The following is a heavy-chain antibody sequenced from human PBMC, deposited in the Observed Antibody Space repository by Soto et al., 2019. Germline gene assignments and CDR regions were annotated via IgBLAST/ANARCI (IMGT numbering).Heavy chain of an antibody. CDR1: GFTFSSYA. V-gene: IGHV3-23*01. Sequence: EVQLLESGGGLVQPGGSLRLSCAASGFTFSSYAMNWVRQAPGKGLEWVSAISDSVGGTYYADPVKGRFTISRDNSKKTMYLQMSSLRAEDTAVYYCAKGSPGGAFDIWGQGTMVTVSS. CDR2: ISDSVGGT. J-gene: IGHJ3*02. CDR3: AKGSPGGAFDI.